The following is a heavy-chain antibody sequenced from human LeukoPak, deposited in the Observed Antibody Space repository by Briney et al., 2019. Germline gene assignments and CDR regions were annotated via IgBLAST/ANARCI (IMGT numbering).Heavy chain of an antibody. CDR1: GASTTINSYS. V-gene: IGHV4-39*01. CDR3: ARQFLIPATTENYFVS. J-gene: IGHJ4*02. Sequence: SETLSLTCSVSGASTTINSYSWGWIRQSPGKGLEWIATFYSDGSTYYNPSLKSRVTISVYASKNQISLTLTSVTAADTAIYYCARQFLIPATTENYFVSWGQGTLLTVSS. CDR2: FYSDGST. D-gene: IGHD5-12*01.